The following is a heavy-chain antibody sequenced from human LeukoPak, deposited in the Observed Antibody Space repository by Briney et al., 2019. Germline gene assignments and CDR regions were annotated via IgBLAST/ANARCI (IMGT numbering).Heavy chain of an antibody. CDR2: IDTSGSI. V-gene: IGHV4-4*07. Sequence: PSETLSLTCTVSGGSISSYFCSWIRQPAGKGLEWIGRIDTSGSINYNPSLKSRVTMSVDRSKNQFSLTLRSVTAADTAVYYCARVGSLSRGRNWVDPWGQGTLVIVS. CDR1: GGSISSYF. D-gene: IGHD2-15*01. CDR3: ARVGSLSRGRNWVDP. J-gene: IGHJ5*02.